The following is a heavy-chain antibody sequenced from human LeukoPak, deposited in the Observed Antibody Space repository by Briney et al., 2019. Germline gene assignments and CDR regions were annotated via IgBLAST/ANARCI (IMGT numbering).Heavy chain of an antibody. CDR2: MNPNSGNT. CDR3: ARSPLTGLNWFDP. V-gene: IGHV1-8*01. D-gene: IGHD3-9*01. Sequence: ASVKVSCKASGYTFTSYDINWVRQATGQGLEWMGWMNPNSGNTGYAQKFQGRVTMTRNTSISTAYMELSSLRSEDTAVHYCARSPLTGLNWFDPWGQGTLVTVSS. J-gene: IGHJ5*02. CDR1: GYTFTSYD.